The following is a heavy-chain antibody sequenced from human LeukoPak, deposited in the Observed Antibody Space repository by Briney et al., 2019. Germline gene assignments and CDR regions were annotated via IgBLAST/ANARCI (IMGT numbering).Heavy chain of an antibody. CDR1: GYTFTSYF. CDR3: ARVGVTAATADC. CDR2: INPRGGST. J-gene: IGHJ4*02. Sequence: ASVKVSCKASGYTFTSYFMHWMRQAPGQGPEWMGIINPRGGSTDYSQKFQDRLTMTSDTSTSTVYMELNSLRSEDTAVYFCARVGVTAATADCWGQGTLVTVSS. V-gene: IGHV1-46*01. D-gene: IGHD6-25*01.